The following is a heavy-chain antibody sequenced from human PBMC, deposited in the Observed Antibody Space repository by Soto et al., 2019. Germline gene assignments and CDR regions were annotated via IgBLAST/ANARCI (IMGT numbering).Heavy chain of an antibody. CDR3: ARDYDFWSGYLSGLFDY. Sequence: QVQLVESGGGLVKPGGSLRLSCAASGFTFSDYFLTWIRQAPGKGLEWVAYIGSSSSDTNYADSVKGRFTISRDNAKNSLFLQLNNLRVDDTAVYYYARDYDFWSGYLSGLFDYWGQGTLVTVSS. J-gene: IGHJ4*02. V-gene: IGHV3-11*06. CDR2: IGSSSSDT. D-gene: IGHD3-3*01. CDR1: GFTFSDYF.